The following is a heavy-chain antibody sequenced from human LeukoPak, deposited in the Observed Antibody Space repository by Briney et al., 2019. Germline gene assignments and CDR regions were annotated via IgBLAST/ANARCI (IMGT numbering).Heavy chain of an antibody. Sequence: ASVKVSCKASGYTFTGYYMHWVRQAPGQGLEWMGWINPNSGGTKYAQKFQGRVTMTRDTSISTAYMELTRLTSDDTAVYYCARREWSGYYGEYWGQGTLVLVSS. D-gene: IGHD3-3*01. CDR3: ARREWSGYYGEY. CDR1: GYTFTGYY. CDR2: INPNSGGT. J-gene: IGHJ4*02. V-gene: IGHV1-2*02.